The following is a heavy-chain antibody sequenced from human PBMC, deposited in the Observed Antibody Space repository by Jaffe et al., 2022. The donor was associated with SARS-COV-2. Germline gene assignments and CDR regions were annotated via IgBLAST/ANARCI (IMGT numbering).Heavy chain of an antibody. CDR1: GFSLSNARMG. J-gene: IGHJ6*02. Sequence: QVTLKESGPVLVKPTETLTLTCTVSGFSLSNARMGVSWIRQPPGKALEWLAHIFSNDEKSYSTSLKSRLTISKDTSKSQVVLTMTNMDPVDTATYYCARIEQWPVVYYGMDVWGQGTTVTVSS. CDR2: IFSNDEK. CDR3: ARIEQWPVVYYGMDV. D-gene: IGHD6-19*01. V-gene: IGHV2-26*01.